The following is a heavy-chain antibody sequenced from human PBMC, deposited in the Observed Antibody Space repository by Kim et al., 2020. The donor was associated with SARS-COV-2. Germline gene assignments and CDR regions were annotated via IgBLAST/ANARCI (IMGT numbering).Heavy chain of an antibody. J-gene: IGHJ5*02. V-gene: IGHV4-61*01. CDR3: ARGGYYDFWSGPREYWFDP. CDR2: IYYSGST. D-gene: IGHD3-3*01. Sequence: SETLSLTCTVSGGSVSSGSYYWSWIRQPPGKGLEWIGYIYYSGSTNYNPSLKSRVTISVDTSKNQFSLKLSSVTAADTAVYYCARGGYYDFWSGPREYWFDPWGQGTLVTVSS. CDR1: GGSVSSGSYY.